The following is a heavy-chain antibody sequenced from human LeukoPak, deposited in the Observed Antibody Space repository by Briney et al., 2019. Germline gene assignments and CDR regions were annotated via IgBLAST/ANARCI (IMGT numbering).Heavy chain of an antibody. CDR2: FDHEDGET. CDR3: ARDPHPGSSTLFDY. D-gene: IGHD3-10*01. CDR1: GCILTELS. J-gene: IGHJ4*02. Sequence: ASVKVSCKVSGCILTELSMHWVRQAPGKGLEWMGGFDHEDGETIYAQKFQGRVTMTTDTSTSTAYMELRSLRSDDTAVYYCARDPHPGSSTLFDYWGQGTLVTVSS. V-gene: IGHV1-24*01.